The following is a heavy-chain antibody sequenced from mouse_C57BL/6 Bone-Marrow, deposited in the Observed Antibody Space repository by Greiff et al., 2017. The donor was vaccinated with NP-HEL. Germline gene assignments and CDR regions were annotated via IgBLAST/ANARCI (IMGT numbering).Heavy chain of an antibody. Sequence: QVQLQQSGSELRSPGSSVKLSCKDFDSEVFPIAYMSWVRQKPGHGFEWIGGIIPSIGRTIYGEKFEDKVTLDADTLSNTAYLELNSLTSEDSAIYYCARLGWDEGYWGQGTTLTVSS. J-gene: IGHJ2*01. V-gene: IGHV15-2*01. CDR1: DSEVFPIAY. CDR3: ARLGWDEGY. CDR2: IIPSIGRT. D-gene: IGHD4-1*01.